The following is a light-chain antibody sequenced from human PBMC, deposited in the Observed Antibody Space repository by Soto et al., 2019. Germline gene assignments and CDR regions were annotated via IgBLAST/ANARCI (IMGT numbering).Light chain of an antibody. J-gene: IGKJ4*01. CDR2: EES. CDR3: QQVKTYPRT. V-gene: IGKV1-9*01. CDR1: QAVPNN. Sequence: DIPLTQSPSFLSASVGDRVTITCRPSQAVPNNMAWYQQKPGKPPKLLIYEESTLHSGVPSRFSGRKSGTQFTLTIDSLQPEDFATYYYQQVKTYPRTFGGGTKVEIK.